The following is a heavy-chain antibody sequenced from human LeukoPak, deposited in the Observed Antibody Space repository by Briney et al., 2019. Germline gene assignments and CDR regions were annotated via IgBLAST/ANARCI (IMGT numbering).Heavy chain of an antibody. CDR1: GFTFSSYA. Sequence: GGSLRLSCAASGFTFSSYAMTWVRQAPGKGLEWVASTGSSTYYADSVKGRFIISRDNPKNTLYLQMNSLRAKDTAIYYCAKERAGTTCTGCYMDVWGKGTTVTVSS. J-gene: IGHJ6*03. CDR2: TGSST. CDR3: AKERAGTTCTGCYMDV. V-gene: IGHV3-23*01. D-gene: IGHD2-2*01.